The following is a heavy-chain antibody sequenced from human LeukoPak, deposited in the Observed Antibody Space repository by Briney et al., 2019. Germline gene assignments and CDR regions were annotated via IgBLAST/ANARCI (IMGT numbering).Heavy chain of an antibody. D-gene: IGHD3-22*01. CDR3: AKGDYYDLDY. V-gene: IGHV3-23*01. Sequence: GGSLRLSCVASGFTFSNYGMNWVRQAPGKGLEWVSIITSGVGITYYADSVKGRFTISRDNSKNTLYLQMNSLRAEDTAVYYCAKGDYYDLDYWGQGTLVAVSS. J-gene: IGHJ4*02. CDR1: GFTFSNYG. CDR2: ITSGVGIT.